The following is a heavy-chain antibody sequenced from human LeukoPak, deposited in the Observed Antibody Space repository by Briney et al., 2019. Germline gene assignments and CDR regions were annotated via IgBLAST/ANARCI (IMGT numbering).Heavy chain of an antibody. CDR2: TYHTGST. CDR1: GGPVTEYY. J-gene: IGHJ4*02. Sequence: SETLSLTCSVSGGPVTEYYWSWIRQPPGKGLEWIGYTYHTGSTNYSPSLKSRVTMSVDASRNQFSLKLVSVTAADTAVYYCARDRGXTGYYYLDSWGQGILVTVSS. D-gene: IGHD1-26*01. CDR3: ARDRGXTGYYYLDS. V-gene: IGHV4-59*02.